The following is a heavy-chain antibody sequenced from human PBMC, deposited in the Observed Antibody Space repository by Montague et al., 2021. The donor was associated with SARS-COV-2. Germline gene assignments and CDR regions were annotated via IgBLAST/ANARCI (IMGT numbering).Heavy chain of an antibody. Sequence: SETLSLTCSVSGVSVNNYYWAWIRQTPEKGLEWIGYIYYTGSTNYNPSLRNRITISIDTSANQFSLKLSSVTAADTAVYYCARHALGYFDWLNEGYFDYWGQGTLVTVSS. CDR1: GVSVNNYY. D-gene: IGHD3-9*01. CDR3: ARHALGYFDWLNEGYFDY. CDR2: IYYTGST. V-gene: IGHV4-59*08. J-gene: IGHJ4*02.